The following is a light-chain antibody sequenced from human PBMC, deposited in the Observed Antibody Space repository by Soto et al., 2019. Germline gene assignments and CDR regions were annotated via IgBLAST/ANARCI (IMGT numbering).Light chain of an antibody. CDR3: CSYAGSHTLYV. Sequence: QSALTQPRSVSGSPGQSVTISCTGSSSDIGDYDYVSWYQQHPGEAHKLLISDVTKRPSGVPARFSGSKSGNTASLTISGLQPEDEADYYCCSYAGSHTLYVFGTGTKVTVL. CDR1: SSDIGDYDY. CDR2: DVT. V-gene: IGLV2-11*01. J-gene: IGLJ1*01.